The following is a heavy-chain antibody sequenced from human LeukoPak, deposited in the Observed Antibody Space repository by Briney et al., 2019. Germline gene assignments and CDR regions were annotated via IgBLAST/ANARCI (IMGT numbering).Heavy chain of an antibody. CDR3: ARVRCSGGGCYPYYYYGMDV. Sequence: GGSLRLSSAVSGFTFSSYSINWVRQAPGKGLEWVSSISSRSSYIYYADSVKGRFTISRDNAKNSLYLQMHSLRAEDTAVYYCARVRCSGGGCYPYYYYGMDVWGQGTTVTVSS. CDR2: ISSRSSYI. J-gene: IGHJ6*02. V-gene: IGHV3-21*01. D-gene: IGHD2-15*01. CDR1: GFTFSSYS.